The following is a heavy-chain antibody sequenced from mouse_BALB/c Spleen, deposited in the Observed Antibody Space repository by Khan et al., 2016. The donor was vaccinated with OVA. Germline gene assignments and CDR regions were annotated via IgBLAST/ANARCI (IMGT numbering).Heavy chain of an antibody. J-gene: IGHJ3*01. D-gene: IGHD2-14*01. V-gene: IGHV1-26*01. CDR3: ARGYDFFAY. CDR1: GYSFTLYY. CDR2: VNPNTGGI. Sequence: DVLLVESGPDLVKPGASVKISCKASGYSFTLYYMSWVKQSPGKSLEWIGRVNPNTGGIYYNQEFKGKSILTVDKSSNTAYMELRSLTSEDSAVYYCARGYDFFAYWGQGTLVTVSA.